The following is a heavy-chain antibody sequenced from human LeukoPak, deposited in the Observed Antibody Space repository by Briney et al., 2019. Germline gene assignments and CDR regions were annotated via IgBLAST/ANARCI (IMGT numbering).Heavy chain of an antibody. D-gene: IGHD6-25*01. CDR1: GDSFNSRNYY. CDR3: ARSLQDIWSGYEAPRRPSDQ. V-gene: IGHV4-39*01. CDR2: LYFTGST. Sequence: TSETLSLTCTVSGDSFNSRNYYWGWIRQPPGKGLEWIGSLYFTGSTYYNPSLKSRVTISLETAKNQFSLKMISVTGADTAVYYCARSLQDIWSGYEAPRRPSDQWGRGTLVTVTS. J-gene: IGHJ4*02.